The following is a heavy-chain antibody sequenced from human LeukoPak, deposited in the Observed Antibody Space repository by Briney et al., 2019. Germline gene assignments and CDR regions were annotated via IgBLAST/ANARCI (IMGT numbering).Heavy chain of an antibody. D-gene: IGHD3-16*01. V-gene: IGHV3-23*01. J-gene: IGHJ4*02. Sequence: PGGSLRLSCAASGFIFSNYGMNWVRQAPGKGLEWVAAISASGSATSYADSVRGRFTISRDNSKSTTYLQMDSLRAEDTAVFYCAKDRGYYFDYWGQGTLVTVSS. CDR1: GFIFSNYG. CDR3: AKDRGYYFDY. CDR2: ISASGSAT.